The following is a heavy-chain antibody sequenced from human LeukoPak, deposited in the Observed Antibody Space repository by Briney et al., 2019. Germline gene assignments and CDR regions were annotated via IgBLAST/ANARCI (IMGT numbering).Heavy chain of an antibody. V-gene: IGHV4-39*07. J-gene: IGHJ5*02. CDR1: GGSISSSSYY. CDR2: IYYSGST. Sequence: PSETLSLTCAVSGGSISSSSYYWGWIRQPPGKGLEWIGSIYYSGSTYYNPSLKSRVTISVDTSKNQFSLKLSSVTAADTAVYYCARVKVYGSGSSIGDNWFDPWGQGTLVTVSS. CDR3: ARVKVYGSGSSIGDNWFDP. D-gene: IGHD3-10*01.